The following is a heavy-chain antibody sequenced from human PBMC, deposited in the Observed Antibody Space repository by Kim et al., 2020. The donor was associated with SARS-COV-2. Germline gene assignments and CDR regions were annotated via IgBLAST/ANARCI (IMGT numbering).Heavy chain of an antibody. CDR3: ARIVVEATDFDY. V-gene: IGHV5-10-1*01. D-gene: IGHD3-22*01. Sequence: NHRQSFHGHVTTSDDKSIRTAYLQWSSLKAADTAMYYCARIVVEATDFDYWGQGTLVTVSS. J-gene: IGHJ4*02.